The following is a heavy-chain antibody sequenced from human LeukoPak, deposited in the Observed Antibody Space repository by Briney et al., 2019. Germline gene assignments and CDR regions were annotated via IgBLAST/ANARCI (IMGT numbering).Heavy chain of an antibody. CDR3: ARSGLKAGGDY. D-gene: IGHD3-10*01. CDR1: GFTFSSYS. J-gene: IGHJ4*02. V-gene: IGHV3-48*04. Sequence: GGSLRLSCAASGFTFSSYSMNWVRQAPGKGLEWVSYISSDGSAITYADSVKGRFTISRDNAKNSLYLQMNSLRVEDTAVYYCARSGLKAGGDYWGQGTLVTVSS. CDR2: ISSDGSAI.